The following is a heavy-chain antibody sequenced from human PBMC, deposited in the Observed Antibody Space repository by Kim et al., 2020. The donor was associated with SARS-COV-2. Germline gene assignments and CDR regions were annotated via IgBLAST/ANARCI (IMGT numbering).Heavy chain of an antibody. CDR1: GFTFSSYG. V-gene: IGHV3-30*18. CDR3: AKDSGAYCGGDCYGAWTTNYYYYYYMDV. CDR2: ISYDGSNK. D-gene: IGHD2-21*01. J-gene: IGHJ6*03. Sequence: GGSLRLSCAASGFTFSSYGMHWVRQAPGKGLEWVAVISYDGSNKYYADSVKGRFTISRDNSKNTLYLQMNSLRAEDTAVYYCAKDSGAYCGGDCYGAWTTNYYYYYYMDVWGKGTTVTVSS.